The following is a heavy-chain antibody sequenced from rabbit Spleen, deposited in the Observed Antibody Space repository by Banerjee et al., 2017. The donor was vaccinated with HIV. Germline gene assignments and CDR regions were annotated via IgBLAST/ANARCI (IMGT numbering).Heavy chain of an antibody. D-gene: IGHD3-1*01. V-gene: IGHV1S42*01. J-gene: IGHJ4*01. CDR1: GFSLFMYW. CDR3: ARDKELDIWGYEFNL. CDR2: IYAGDGNT. Sequence: EESGGGLVKPGGTLTLTCKASGFSLFMYWMCWVRQAPGKGPEWIACIYAGDGNTDYANWVNGRFTISKTSSTVDLKMTSLTAADTATYFCARDKELDIWGYEFNLWVPGTLVTVS.